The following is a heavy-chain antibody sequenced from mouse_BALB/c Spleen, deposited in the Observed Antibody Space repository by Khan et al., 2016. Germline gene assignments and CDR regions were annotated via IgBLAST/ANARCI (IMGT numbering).Heavy chain of an antibody. CDR2: ISYSGST. Sequence: EVQLQESGPGLVKPSQFLSLTCTVTCYSITSDYAWNWIRQFPGNKLEWMGYISYSGSTNYNPSLKSRVSITRDTSKNQVFLQLNYVTTEDTATXDCAGKFGYRNFAFWGQGTLVTVSA. V-gene: IGHV3-2*02. J-gene: IGHJ3*01. CDR3: AGKFGYRNFAF. CDR1: CYSITSDYA. D-gene: IGHD2-2*01.